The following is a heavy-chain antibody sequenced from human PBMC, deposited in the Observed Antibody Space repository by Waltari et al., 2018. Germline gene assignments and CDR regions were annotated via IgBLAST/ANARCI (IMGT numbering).Heavy chain of an antibody. Sequence: QVQLQESGPGLVKPSETLSLTCAVSGYSISSGYYWGWIRQPPGKGLEWIGSIYHSGSTYYNPALKRRVTISVDTSKNQFSLKLSSVTAADTAVYYCAVGAEDGMDVWGQGTTVTVSS. CDR2: IYHSGST. CDR3: AVGAEDGMDV. V-gene: IGHV4-38-2*01. D-gene: IGHD1-26*01. CDR1: GYSISSGYY. J-gene: IGHJ6*02.